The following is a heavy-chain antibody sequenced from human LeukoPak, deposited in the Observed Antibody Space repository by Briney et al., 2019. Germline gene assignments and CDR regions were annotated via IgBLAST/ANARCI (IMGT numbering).Heavy chain of an antibody. CDR2: INTNTGNP. CDR1: GNTFTSYA. D-gene: IGHD3-22*01. CDR3: AREGPTYYYDPAPFDY. V-gene: IGHV7-4-1*02. Sequence: ASVKVSCKASGNTFTSYAMNWVRQAPGQGLEWMGWINTNTGNPTYAQGFTGRFVFSLDTSVSTAYLQISSLKAEDTAVYYCAREGPTYYYDPAPFDYWGQGTLVTVSS. J-gene: IGHJ4*02.